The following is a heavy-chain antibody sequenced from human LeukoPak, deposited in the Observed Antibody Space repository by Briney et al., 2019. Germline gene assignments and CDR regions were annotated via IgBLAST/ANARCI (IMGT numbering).Heavy chain of an antibody. CDR1: GGSISISNSNW. CDR3: ARWSYYFDY. Sequence: SGTLSLTCAVSGGSISISNSNWWSWVRQPPGKGLEWIGEIYHSGSTNYNPSLKSRVTISVDKSKNQFSLKLSSVTAADTAVYYCARWSYYFDYWGQGALVTVSS. D-gene: IGHD3-10*01. V-gene: IGHV4-4*02. CDR2: IYHSGST. J-gene: IGHJ4*02.